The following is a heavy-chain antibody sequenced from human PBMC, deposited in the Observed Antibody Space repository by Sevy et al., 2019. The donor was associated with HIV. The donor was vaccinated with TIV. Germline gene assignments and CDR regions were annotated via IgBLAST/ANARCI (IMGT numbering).Heavy chain of an antibody. CDR1: GFTFSSYS. V-gene: IGHV3-21*01. D-gene: IGHD4-4*01. J-gene: IGHJ4*02. CDR2: ISTSGTYK. CDR3: ARDLNDYNNFMYSFDY. Sequence: GGPLRLSCAVSGFTFSSYSMNWVRQAPGKGLEWVSFISTSGTYKYYADSVKGRFTISRDNAKNSLFLQMNSLRADDTAVYYCARDLNDYNNFMYSFDYWGQGTLVTVSS.